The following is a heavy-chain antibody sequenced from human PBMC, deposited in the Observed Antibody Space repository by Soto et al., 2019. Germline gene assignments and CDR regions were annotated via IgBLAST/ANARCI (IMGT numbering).Heavy chain of an antibody. V-gene: IGHV1-2*04. Sequence: ASVKVSCKASGYTFTGYYMHWVRQAPGQGLEWMGWINPNSGGTNYAQKFQGWVTMTRDTSFSTAYMELSRLRSDDTAVYYCARDLQVATVTTSGYYYYYGMDVWGQGTTVTVSS. CDR3: ARDLQVATVTTSGYYYYYGMDV. J-gene: IGHJ6*02. CDR2: INPNSGGT. CDR1: GYTFTGYY. D-gene: IGHD4-17*01.